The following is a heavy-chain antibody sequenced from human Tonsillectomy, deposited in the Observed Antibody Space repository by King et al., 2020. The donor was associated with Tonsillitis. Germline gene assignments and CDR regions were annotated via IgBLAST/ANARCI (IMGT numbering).Heavy chain of an antibody. CDR1: GFIFSSYA. J-gene: IGHJ4*02. CDR2: ISGSGGRT. CDR3: ARAFRNGGHVPPTFDY. D-gene: IGHD1-14*01. V-gene: IGHV3-23*04. Sequence: VQLVESGGGLVQPGGSLRLSCAASGFIFSSYAMSWVRQAPGKGLEWVSDISGSGGRTNYADSVQGRFPISRDNSKNTLYLQMNSLRAEDTAVNYWARAFRNGGHVPPTFDYWGQGTLVTVSS.